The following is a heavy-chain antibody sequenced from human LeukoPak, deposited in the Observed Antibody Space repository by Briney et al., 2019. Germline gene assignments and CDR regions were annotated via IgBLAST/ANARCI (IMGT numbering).Heavy chain of an antibody. CDR3: ARGGGHSYGYFDD. V-gene: IGHV3-30*04. J-gene: IGHJ4*02. Sequence: GGSLRLSCAASGFSFRSYAMYWVRQAPGKGLEWVTVISYDGSNKYYADFVKGRFTISRDNCKSTQYLQMNSLRAEDTAVYYCARGGGHSYGYFDDWGQGTLVTVSS. D-gene: IGHD5-18*01. CDR2: ISYDGSNK. CDR1: GFSFRSYA.